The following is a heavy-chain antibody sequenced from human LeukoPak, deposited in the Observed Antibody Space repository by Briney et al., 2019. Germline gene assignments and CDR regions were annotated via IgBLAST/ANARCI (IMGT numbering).Heavy chain of an antibody. Sequence: PGGSLRLSCAASGFTFSSYEMNWVRQAPGKGLEWVSYISSSGSTIYYADSVKGRFTISRDNAENSLYLQMNSLRAEDTAVYYCAREYTGRGFDYWGQGTLVTVSS. CDR2: ISSSGSTI. CDR3: AREYTGRGFDY. CDR1: GFTFSSYE. V-gene: IGHV3-48*03. D-gene: IGHD1-1*01. J-gene: IGHJ4*02.